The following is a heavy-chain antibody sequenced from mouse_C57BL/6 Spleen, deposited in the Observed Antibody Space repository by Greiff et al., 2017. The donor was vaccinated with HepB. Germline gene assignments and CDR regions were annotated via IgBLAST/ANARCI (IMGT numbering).Heavy chain of an antibody. Sequence: EVQLQQSGPGLVKPSQSLSLTCSVTGYSITSGYSWNWIRQFPGNKLEWMGYISYDGSNNYNPSLKNRISITRDTSKNQFFLKLNSVTTEDTATYYCARDVGFAYWGQGTLVTVSA. CDR2: ISYDGSN. V-gene: IGHV3-6*01. J-gene: IGHJ3*01. CDR3: ARDVGFAY. CDR1: GYSITSGYS.